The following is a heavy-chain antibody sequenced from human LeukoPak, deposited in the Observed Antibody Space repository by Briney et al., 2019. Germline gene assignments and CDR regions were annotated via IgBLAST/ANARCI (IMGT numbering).Heavy chain of an antibody. Sequence: GGSLRLSCAASGFTFSNHAMTWVRQAPGKGLEWVSSISGSGGSMYYADSVKGRFTISRDNSKNTLYLQMTSLRAEDTAVYYCAKDSDSSGSHLGRWNCGEGTLVTVSS. D-gene: IGHD3-22*01. CDR1: GFTFSNHA. CDR2: ISGSGGSM. V-gene: IGHV3-23*01. J-gene: IGHJ1*01. CDR3: AKDSDSSGSHLGRWN.